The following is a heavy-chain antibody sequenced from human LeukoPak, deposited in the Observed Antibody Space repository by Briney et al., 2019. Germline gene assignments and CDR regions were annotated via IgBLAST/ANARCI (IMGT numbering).Heavy chain of an antibody. V-gene: IGHV3-23*01. J-gene: IGHJ4*02. CDR2: ISGSGGST. CDR1: GFTFSSYA. Sequence: GGSLRLSCAASGFTFSSYAMSWVRQTPGKGLEWVSGISGSGGSTYYADSVKGRFTISRDNSKNTLYLQMDRLRVEDTAVYYCAMALDYWGQGTLVTVSS. CDR3: AMALDY.